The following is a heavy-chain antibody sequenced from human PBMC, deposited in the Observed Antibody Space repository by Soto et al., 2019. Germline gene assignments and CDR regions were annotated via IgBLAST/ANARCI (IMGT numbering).Heavy chain of an antibody. V-gene: IGHV1-8*01. Sequence: ASVKVSCKAPGYIFTNNDVSWVRQATGQGLEWMGWMNPGSGDTGYAQKFQGRVTMTRDISIATAYMELSSLRSDDTAIYYCARMATFGSLNWFDPWGQGTLVTVSS. D-gene: IGHD3-16*01. CDR3: ARMATFGSLNWFDP. CDR2: MNPGSGDT. J-gene: IGHJ5*02. CDR1: GYIFTNND.